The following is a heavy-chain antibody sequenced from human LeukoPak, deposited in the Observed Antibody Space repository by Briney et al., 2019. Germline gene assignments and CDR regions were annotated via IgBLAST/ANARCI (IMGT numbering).Heavy chain of an antibody. J-gene: IGHJ4*02. CDR3: ARGEGQDLVRFGAY. Sequence: PSETLSLTCTVSGGSISSYYWSWVRQTPEKGLDWVSSISGSGRKTYDADSVKGRFTISRDNSKNTLYLQMNSLRVEDTAIYYCARGEGQDLVRFGAYWGQGTHVTVSP. CDR1: GGSISSYY. CDR2: ISGSGRKT. V-gene: IGHV3-23*01. D-gene: IGHD6-13*01.